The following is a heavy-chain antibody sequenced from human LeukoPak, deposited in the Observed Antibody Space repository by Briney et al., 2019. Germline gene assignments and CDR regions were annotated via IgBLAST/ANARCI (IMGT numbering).Heavy chain of an antibody. CDR3: AREGTIFGVVIMGHYFDY. J-gene: IGHJ4*02. Sequence: GGSLRLSCAASGFTFSSYSMNWVRRAPGKGLEWVSSISSSSSYIYYADSVKGRFTISRDNAKNSLYLQMNSLRAEDTAVYYCAREGTIFGVVIMGHYFDYWGQGTLVTVSS. V-gene: IGHV3-21*01. CDR2: ISSSSSYI. CDR1: GFTFSSYS. D-gene: IGHD3-3*01.